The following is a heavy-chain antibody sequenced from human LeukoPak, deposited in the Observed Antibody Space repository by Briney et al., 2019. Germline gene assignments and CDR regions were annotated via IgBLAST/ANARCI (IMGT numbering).Heavy chain of an antibody. CDR3: ASSLGHYYDSRGDNWFDP. V-gene: IGHV1-8*01. CDR2: MNPNSGNT. D-gene: IGHD3-22*01. CDR1: GYTFTSYD. J-gene: IGHJ5*02. Sequence: GASVKVSCKASGYTFTSYDINWVRQATGQGLEWMGWMNPNSGNTGYAQKFQGRVTMTRNTSISTAYMELSSLRSEDTAVYYCASSLGHYYDSRGDNWFDPWGQGTLVTVSS.